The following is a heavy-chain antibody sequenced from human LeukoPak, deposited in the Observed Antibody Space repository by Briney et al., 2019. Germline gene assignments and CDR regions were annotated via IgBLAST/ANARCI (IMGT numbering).Heavy chain of an antibody. V-gene: IGHV1-2*02. CDR3: ARASGPTYYDFWSGYWTGVNNWFDP. CDR1: GYTFTGYY. CDR2: INPNSGGT. D-gene: IGHD3-3*01. Sequence: GASVRVSCKASGYTFTGYYMHWVRQAPGQGLEWMGWINPNSGGTNYAQKFQGRVTMTRDTSISTAYMELSRLRSDDTAVYYCARASGPTYYDFWSGYWTGVNNWFDPWGQGTLVTVSS. J-gene: IGHJ5*02.